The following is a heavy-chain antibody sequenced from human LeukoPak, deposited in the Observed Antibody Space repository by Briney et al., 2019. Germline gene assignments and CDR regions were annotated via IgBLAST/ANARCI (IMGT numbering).Heavy chain of an antibody. V-gene: IGHV4-59*01. D-gene: IGHD1-26*01. J-gene: IGHJ1*01. Sequence: PSQTLSLTCAVSGDSISSYYWSWIRQPPGKGLEWIGYIYYSGSTNYNPSLKSRVTISVDTSKNQFSLKLSSVTAADTAVYYCARSSGSYPLQHWGQGTLVTVSS. CDR2: IYYSGST. CDR1: GDSISSYY. CDR3: ARSSGSYPLQH.